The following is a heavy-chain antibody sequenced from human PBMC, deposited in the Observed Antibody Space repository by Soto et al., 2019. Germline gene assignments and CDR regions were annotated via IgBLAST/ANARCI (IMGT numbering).Heavy chain of an antibody. J-gene: IGHJ5*02. CDR2: IWYDGSNK. D-gene: IGHD1-26*01. V-gene: IGHV3-33*08. Sequence: LRLSCAASGFTFSSYSMNWVRQAPGKGLEWVAVIWYDGSNKYYADSVKGRFTISRDNSKNTLYLQMNSLRAEDTAVYYCARDPLRIVGAPVTGWFDPWGQGTLVTVSS. CDR1: GFTFSSYS. CDR3: ARDPLRIVGAPVTGWFDP.